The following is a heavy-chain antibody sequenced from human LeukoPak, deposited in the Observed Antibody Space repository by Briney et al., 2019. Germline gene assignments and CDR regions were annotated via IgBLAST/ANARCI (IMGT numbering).Heavy chain of an antibody. J-gene: IGHJ4*02. CDR2: IYYSGST. D-gene: IGHD3-10*01. CDR1: GGSFSGYY. V-gene: IGHV4-39*01. Sequence: SETLSLTCAVYGGSFSGYYWGWIRQPPGKGLEWIGSIYYSGSTYYNPSLKSRVTISVDTSKNQFSLKLSSVTAADTAVYYCASYPTYYYGSGSYSTIDYWGQGTLVTVSS. CDR3: ASYPTYYYGSGSYSTIDY.